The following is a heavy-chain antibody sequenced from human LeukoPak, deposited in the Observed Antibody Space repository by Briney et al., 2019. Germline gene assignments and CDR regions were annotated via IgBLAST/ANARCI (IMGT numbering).Heavy chain of an antibody. CDR3: ARVDTAMVSVYYYYMDV. CDR2: ISAYNGNT. J-gene: IGHJ6*03. CDR1: GYTFTGYG. V-gene: IGHV1-18*01. Sequence: GASVKVSCKASGYTFTGYGISWVRQAPGQGLEWMGWISAYNGNTNYAQKLQGRVTMTTDTSTSTAYMELRSLRSDDTAVYYCARVDTAMVSVYYYYMDVWGKGTTVTVSS. D-gene: IGHD5-18*01.